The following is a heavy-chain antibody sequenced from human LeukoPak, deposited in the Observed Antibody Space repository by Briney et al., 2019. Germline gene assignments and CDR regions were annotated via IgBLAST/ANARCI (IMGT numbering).Heavy chain of an antibody. Sequence: PGGSLRLSCAASGFIFSQYSMNWVRQAPGKGLEWVSHIRSSSETFYADSVKGRFTISRDNARNSLYLQMNNLRGEDTAIYYCAREEENGAWGCALGGREPLAPFSS. V-gene: IGHV3-48*01. CDR1: GFIFSQYS. J-gene: IGHJ4*02. CDR2: IRSSSET. CDR3: AREEENGAWGCAL. D-gene: IGHD2-8*02.